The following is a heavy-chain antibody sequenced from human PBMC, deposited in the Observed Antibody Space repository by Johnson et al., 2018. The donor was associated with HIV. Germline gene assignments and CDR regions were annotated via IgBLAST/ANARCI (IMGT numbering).Heavy chain of an antibody. CDR1: GFIFSSYG. CDR2: IWYDGSRK. D-gene: IGHD4-17*01. Sequence: QVQLVESGGGVVQPGGSLRLSCAASGFIFSSYGMHWVRQAPGKGLEWVAFIWYDGSRKYYADSVKGRFTISRVNSKNMLYLQMNSLRVEETAVYYCAKEGSRGTVTQAPDAFDIWGQGTVVTVSS. CDR3: AKEGSRGTVTQAPDAFDI. V-gene: IGHV3-30*02. J-gene: IGHJ3*02.